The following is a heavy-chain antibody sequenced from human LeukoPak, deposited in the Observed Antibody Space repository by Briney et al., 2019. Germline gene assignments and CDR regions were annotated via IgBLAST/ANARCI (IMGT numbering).Heavy chain of an antibody. D-gene: IGHD2-15*01. V-gene: IGHV3-21*01. Sequence: GGSLRLSCAASGFLFSGYGMNWVRQAPGKGLEWASSISFSSTYIYYADSVKGRFTVSRDNAKNSLYLQMNSLRAEDTAVYYCARSDPVVVMAAAPSYFDYWGQGTLVTVSS. CDR2: ISFSSTYI. J-gene: IGHJ4*02. CDR3: ARSDPVVVMAAAPSYFDY. CDR1: GFLFSGYG.